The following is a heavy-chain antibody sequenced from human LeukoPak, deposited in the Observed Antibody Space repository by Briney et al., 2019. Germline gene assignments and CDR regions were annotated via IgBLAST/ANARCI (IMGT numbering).Heavy chain of an antibody. CDR1: GGSISSSNW. Sequence: PSETLSLTCAVSGGSISSSNWWSWVRQPPGKELEWIGEIYHSGSTNYNPSLKSRVTISVDKSKNQFSPKVSSVTVADTAVYYCARGGMVRGAPYYYYGMDVWGQGTTVTVSS. D-gene: IGHD3-10*01. J-gene: IGHJ6*02. CDR2: IYHSGST. V-gene: IGHV4-4*02. CDR3: ARGGMVRGAPYYYYGMDV.